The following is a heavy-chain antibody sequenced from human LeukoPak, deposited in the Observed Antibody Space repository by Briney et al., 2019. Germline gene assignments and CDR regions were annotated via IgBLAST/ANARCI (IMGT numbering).Heavy chain of an antibody. V-gene: IGHV4-39*02. Sequence: PAETLSLTCSVSGASVSSTRYYWAWIPQPPGQGLQWIGSFHSSGSPFYNPSLESRITISLDASDNHFSLKLSSVTAADTAVYYCARRAFSSEHFPPPFDFWGQGSLVIVSS. D-gene: IGHD3-22*01. J-gene: IGHJ4*02. CDR2: FHSSGSP. CDR3: ARRAFSSEHFPPPFDF. CDR1: GASVSSTRYY.